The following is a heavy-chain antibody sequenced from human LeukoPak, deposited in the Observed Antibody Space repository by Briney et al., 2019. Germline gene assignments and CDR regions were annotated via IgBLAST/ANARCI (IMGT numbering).Heavy chain of an antibody. Sequence: GGSLRLSCAASGFSFSDCAMSWVRQAPGKGLEWVSGLSGSGGNTHYADSVKGRFTISRDNSKNTLYLQMNSLRAEDTAVYYWAKRLGGRKELDYLDSWGQGTLVTVSS. D-gene: IGHD1-26*01. CDR3: AKRLGGRKELDYLDS. CDR2: LSGSGGNT. CDR1: GFSFSDCA. J-gene: IGHJ4*02. V-gene: IGHV3-23*01.